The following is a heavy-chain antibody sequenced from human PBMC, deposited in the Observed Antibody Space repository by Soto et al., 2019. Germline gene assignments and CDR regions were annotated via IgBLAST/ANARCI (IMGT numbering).Heavy chain of an antibody. CDR1: GFTFSNAW. CDR2: IKSKTDGGTT. J-gene: IGHJ3*02. D-gene: IGHD1-1*01. Sequence: EVQLVESGGGLVKPGGSLRLSCAASGFTFSNAWMNWVRQAPGKGLEWVGRIKSKTDGGTTDYAAPVKGRFTISRDDSKNTLYLQMNSLKTEDAAVYYCTTDQLAEDAFDIWGQGTMVTVSS. V-gene: IGHV3-15*07. CDR3: TTDQLAEDAFDI.